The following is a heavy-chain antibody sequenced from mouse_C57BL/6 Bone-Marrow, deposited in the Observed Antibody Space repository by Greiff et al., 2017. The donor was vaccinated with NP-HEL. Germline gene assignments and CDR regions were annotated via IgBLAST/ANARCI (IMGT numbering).Heavy chain of an antibody. CDR3: ARAIYYSNLWYFDV. V-gene: IGHV1-52*01. CDR2: IDPSDSET. J-gene: IGHJ1*03. D-gene: IGHD2-5*01. CDR1: GYTFTSYW. Sequence: QVQLQQPGAELVRPGSSVKLSCKASGYTFTSYWMHWVKQRPIQGLEWIGNIDPSDSETHYNQKFKDKATLTVDKSSSTAYMQLSSLTSEDSAVYYCARAIYYSNLWYFDVWGTGTTVTVSS.